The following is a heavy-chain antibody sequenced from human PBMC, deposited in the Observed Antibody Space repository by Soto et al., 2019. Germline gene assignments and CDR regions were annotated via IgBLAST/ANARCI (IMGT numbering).Heavy chain of an antibody. CDR1: GYSFTSHY. CDR3: ARDQSLHDLVWGFDP. D-gene: IGHD3-16*01. CDR2: IYPGGVNI. Sequence: ASVKVSCKAIGYSFTSHYMHWVRQAPGQGLEWMGTIYPGGVNIGYAQKFKGRVTMTKDTSTSTVYMELNSLTSEDTAVYYCARDQSLHDLVWGFDPRGQGTLVTGSS. V-gene: IGHV1-46*03. J-gene: IGHJ5*02.